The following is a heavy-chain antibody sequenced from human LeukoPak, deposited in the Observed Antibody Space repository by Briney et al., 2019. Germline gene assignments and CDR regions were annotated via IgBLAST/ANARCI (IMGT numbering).Heavy chain of an antibody. Sequence: GGSLRLSCAASGFTLSSYWMHWVRQAPGKGLVWVSRINSDGSRTSYADSVKGRFTMSRDNAKNTLYLQMNSLRAEDTAVYYCARDHGSDDAFDIWGQGTMVTDSS. V-gene: IGHV3-74*01. CDR1: GFTLSSYW. J-gene: IGHJ3*02. CDR3: ARDHGSDDAFDI. CDR2: INSDGSRT.